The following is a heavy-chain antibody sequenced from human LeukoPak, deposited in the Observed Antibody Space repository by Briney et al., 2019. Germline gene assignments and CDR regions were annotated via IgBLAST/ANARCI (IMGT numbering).Heavy chain of an antibody. J-gene: IGHJ5*02. D-gene: IGHD3-9*01. CDR2: INPNSGGT. CDR3: ARMSDILTGHYPQWFDP. Sequence: GASVKVSCKASGYTFTGYYMHWVRQAPGQGLEWMGWINPNSGGTSYAQKFQGRVTMTRDTSVSTAYMELSRLRSVDTAVYYCARMSDILTGHYPQWFDPWGQGTLVTVSS. CDR1: GYTFTGYY. V-gene: IGHV1-2*02.